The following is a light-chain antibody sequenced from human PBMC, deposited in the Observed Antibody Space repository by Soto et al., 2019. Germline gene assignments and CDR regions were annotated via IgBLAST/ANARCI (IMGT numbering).Light chain of an antibody. CDR1: QSLVNSGGNTF. Sequence: DAVMTQSPLSLPVSLGQPASISCRSSQSLVNSGGNTFLTWFHQRPGQSPRRLIYKVSNRDSGVPGRFSGSGSGTDFTLEISRVEAEDVGVYYCMQGSHWPFTFGEGTNLEIK. CDR2: KVS. V-gene: IGKV2-30*01. J-gene: IGKJ2*01. CDR3: MQGSHWPFT.